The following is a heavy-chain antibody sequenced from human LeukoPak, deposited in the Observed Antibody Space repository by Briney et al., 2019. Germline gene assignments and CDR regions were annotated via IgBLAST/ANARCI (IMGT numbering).Heavy chain of an antibody. J-gene: IGHJ4*02. CDR3: ARGRSSSSSWNYYFDY. CDR1: GGSISSYY. Sequence: SETLSLTCTVSGGSISSYYWSWIRQPPGKGLEWIGYIYYSGSTNYNPSLKSRVTMSVDTSKNQFSLKLSTVTAADTAVYYCARGRSSSSSWNYYFDYWGQGTLVTVSS. V-gene: IGHV4-59*12. D-gene: IGHD6-13*01. CDR2: IYYSGST.